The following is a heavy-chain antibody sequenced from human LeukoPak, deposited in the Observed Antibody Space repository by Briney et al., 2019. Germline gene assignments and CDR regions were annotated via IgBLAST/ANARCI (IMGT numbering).Heavy chain of an antibody. CDR1: GFTFSSYS. J-gene: IGHJ4*02. Sequence: PGGSLRLSCAASGFTFSSYSMNWVRQAPGKGLEWVSSISSSSSYIYYADSVKGRFTISRDNAKNSLYLQMNSMRAEDTAVYYCARGGHFDSSFDYWGQGTLVTVSS. V-gene: IGHV3-21*01. CDR3: ARGGHFDSSFDY. D-gene: IGHD3-9*01. CDR2: ISSSSSYI.